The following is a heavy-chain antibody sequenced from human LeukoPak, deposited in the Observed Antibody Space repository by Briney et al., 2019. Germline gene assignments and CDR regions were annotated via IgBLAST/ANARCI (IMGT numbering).Heavy chain of an antibody. V-gene: IGHV1-3*01. CDR1: GYTFTNYA. Sequence: ASVKVSCKASGYTFTNYAMHWVRQAPGQRLEWMGWINVDNGNTEYSQKFQGRVTITRDTSASTAYLELSSLRSEDTAVYYCARDKYSHGYLLADFDYWGQGTLVTVSS. D-gene: IGHD5-18*01. CDR2: INVDNGNT. CDR3: ARDKYSHGYLLADFDY. J-gene: IGHJ4*02.